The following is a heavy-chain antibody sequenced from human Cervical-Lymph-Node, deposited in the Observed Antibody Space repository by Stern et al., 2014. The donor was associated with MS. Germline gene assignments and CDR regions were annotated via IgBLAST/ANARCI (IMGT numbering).Heavy chain of an antibody. D-gene: IGHD2-21*02. V-gene: IGHV1-69*01. CDR1: GGTFSDHA. CDR2: IIPIFGAA. Sequence: QVQLVQSGVEVKRPGSSVKVSCKASGGTFSDHAFSWVRQAPGQGLEWVGGIIPIFGAADYAQKFQGSVTITAAVSSITVYMELSSLTSEDTAVYYCARGAYCGGDCYWGWFDTWGQGNLVTVSS. J-gene: IGHJ5*02. CDR3: ARGAYCGGDCYWGWFDT.